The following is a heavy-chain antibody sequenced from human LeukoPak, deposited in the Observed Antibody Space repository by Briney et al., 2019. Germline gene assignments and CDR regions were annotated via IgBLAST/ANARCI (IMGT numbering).Heavy chain of an antibody. V-gene: IGHV3-74*01. CDR1: GFTFSSYW. Sequence: GGSLRLSCAASGFTFSSYWMHWVRQAPGKGLMWVSRINSDGSSTNYADSVKGRFTISRDNAKNTLYLHMNSLRAEDTAVYYCARAGRGLRYFDWLTYDYWGQGTLVTVSS. J-gene: IGHJ4*02. D-gene: IGHD3-9*01. CDR3: ARAGRGLRYFDWLTYDY. CDR2: INSDGSST.